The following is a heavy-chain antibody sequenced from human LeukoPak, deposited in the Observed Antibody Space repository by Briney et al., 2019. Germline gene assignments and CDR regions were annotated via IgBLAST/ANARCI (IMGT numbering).Heavy chain of an antibody. CDR2: MYYSGNT. CDR1: GGSISSYY. Sequence: SETLSLTCTVSGGSISSYYWSWLRQPPGKGLAWIGYMYYSGNTNYNPSLKSRVTTSVDTSKNQFSLKLSSVTAADTAVYYCARHTLVGARNAFDIWGQGTMVTVSS. D-gene: IGHD1-26*01. J-gene: IGHJ3*02. V-gene: IGHV4-59*08. CDR3: ARHTLVGARNAFDI.